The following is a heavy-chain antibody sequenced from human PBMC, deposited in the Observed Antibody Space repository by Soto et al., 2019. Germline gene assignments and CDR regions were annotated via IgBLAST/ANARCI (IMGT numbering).Heavy chain of an antibody. Sequence: QVQLVESGGGVVQPGRSLRLSCAASGFTFSSYGMHWVRQAPGKGLEWVAVIWYDGSNKYYADSVKGRFTISRDNSNDTLSLQMNSLRAEDTAVYYCAGGYSSSWYYFDYWGQGTLVTVSS. CDR1: GFTFSSYG. CDR2: IWYDGSNK. J-gene: IGHJ4*02. CDR3: AGGYSSSWYYFDY. V-gene: IGHV3-33*01. D-gene: IGHD6-13*01.